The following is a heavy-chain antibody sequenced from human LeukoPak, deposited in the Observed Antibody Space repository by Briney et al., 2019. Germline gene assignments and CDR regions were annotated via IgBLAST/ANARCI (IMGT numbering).Heavy chain of an antibody. J-gene: IGHJ4*02. D-gene: IGHD1-7*01. V-gene: IGHV3-23*01. Sequence: PGGSLTLSCAASGFTFSSYAMTWVRQAPGEGLECVSSISPSGGNTYYADSVQGRFSVSRDDSKNTLYLQMNSLRAEDTAIYYCGANWNCDYWGQGTLVTVSS. CDR2: ISPSGGNT. CDR1: GFTFSSYA. CDR3: GANWNCDY.